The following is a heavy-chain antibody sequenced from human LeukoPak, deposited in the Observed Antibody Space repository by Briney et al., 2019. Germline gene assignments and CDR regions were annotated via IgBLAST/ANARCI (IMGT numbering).Heavy chain of an antibody. D-gene: IGHD1-1*01. Sequence: SETLSLTCTVSGGSISSGSYYWSWIRQPAGKGLEWIGRIYTSGSTNYNPSLKSRVTISLDTSRNQFSLKLNSVTAADTAVYYCARPVPSRLGWFDPWGQGTLVTVSS. CDR1: GGSISSGSYY. V-gene: IGHV4-61*02. CDR3: ARPVPSRLGWFDP. CDR2: IYTSGST. J-gene: IGHJ5*02.